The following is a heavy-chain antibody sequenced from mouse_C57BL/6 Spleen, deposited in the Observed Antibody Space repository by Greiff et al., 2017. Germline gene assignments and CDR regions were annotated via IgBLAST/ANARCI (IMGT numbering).Heavy chain of an antibody. V-gene: IGHV1-50*01. Sequence: VQLQQPGAELVKPGASVKLSCKASGYTFTSYWMQWVKQRPGQGLAWIGEIDPSDSYTNSNQKFKGKATLTVDTSSSTAYMQLSSLTSEDSAVDYCARYYSNPRAFADWGQGTLVTVSA. D-gene: IGHD2-5*01. CDR2: IDPSDSYT. CDR1: GYTFTSYW. J-gene: IGHJ3*01. CDR3: ARYYSNPRAFAD.